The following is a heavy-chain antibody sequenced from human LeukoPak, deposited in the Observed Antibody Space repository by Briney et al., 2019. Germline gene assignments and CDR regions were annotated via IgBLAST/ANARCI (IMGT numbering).Heavy chain of an antibody. CDR2: VSSSSGFI. CDR1: GFTFSSYW. J-gene: IGHJ4*02. V-gene: IGHV3-21*01. CDR3: ARDAGRGYDYSQHYFDY. D-gene: IGHD5-12*01. Sequence: GSLRLSCAASGFTFSSYWMSWVRQAPGKGLEWVASVSSSSGFIDYVDSVKGRFTVSRDNAGNSLSLQMNSLRADDTAVYYCARDAGRGYDYSQHYFDYWGQGTVVTVSS.